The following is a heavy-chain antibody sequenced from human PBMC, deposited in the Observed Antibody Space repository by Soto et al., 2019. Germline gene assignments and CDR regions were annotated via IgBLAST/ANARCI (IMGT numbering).Heavy chain of an antibody. CDR2: INHSGST. V-gene: IGHV4-34*01. Sequence: SETLSLTCAVYGGSFSGYYWSWIRQPPGKGLEWIGEINHSGSTNYNPSLKSRVTISVDTSKNQFSLKLSSVTAADTAVYYCARGRGVDYWGQGTLVTVSS. D-gene: IGHD2-8*01. CDR3: ARGRGVDY. J-gene: IGHJ4*02. CDR1: GGSFSGYY.